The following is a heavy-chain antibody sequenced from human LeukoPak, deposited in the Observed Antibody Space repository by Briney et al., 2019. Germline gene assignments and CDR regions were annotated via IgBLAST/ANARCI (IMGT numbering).Heavy chain of an antibody. CDR3: ASLREGGVAHWFDP. Sequence: SETLSLTCIVSGGSINNRSHYWGWIRQPPGKGLEWIGNIYYSGSTYYNPSLKSRVTISIDTSKNQFSLKLSSVTATDTAVYYCASLREGGVAHWFDPWGQGTLVTVSS. J-gene: IGHJ5*02. V-gene: IGHV4-39*01. CDR2: IYYSGST. CDR1: GGSINNRSHY. D-gene: IGHD2-15*01.